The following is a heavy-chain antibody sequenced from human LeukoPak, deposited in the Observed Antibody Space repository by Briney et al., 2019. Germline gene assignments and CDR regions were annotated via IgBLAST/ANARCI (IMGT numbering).Heavy chain of an antibody. V-gene: IGHV1-2*02. CDR2: INPNSGGT. Sequence: ASVKVSCKASGYTFTGYYMHWVRQAPGQGLEWMGWINPNSGGTNYAQKFQGRVTMTRDTSISTAYMELSRLRSEDTAVYYCARASEGHIVGATTEGDYWGQGTLVTVSS. CDR3: ARASEGHIVGATTEGDY. J-gene: IGHJ4*02. CDR1: GYTFTGYY. D-gene: IGHD1-26*01.